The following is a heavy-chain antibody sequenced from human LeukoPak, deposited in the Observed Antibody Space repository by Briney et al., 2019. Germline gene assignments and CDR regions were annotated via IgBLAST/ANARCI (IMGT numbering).Heavy chain of an antibody. J-gene: IGHJ6*03. D-gene: IGHD6-13*01. V-gene: IGHV4-34*01. Sequence: SETLSLTCAVYGGSFSGYYWSWIRQPPGKGLEWIGEINHSGSTNYNPSLKSRVTISVDTSKNQFSLKLGSVTAADTAVYYCASFPVSSSWAYYYYYMDVWGKGTTVTVSS. CDR1: GGSFSGYY. CDR3: ASFPVSSSWAYYYYYMDV. CDR2: INHSGST.